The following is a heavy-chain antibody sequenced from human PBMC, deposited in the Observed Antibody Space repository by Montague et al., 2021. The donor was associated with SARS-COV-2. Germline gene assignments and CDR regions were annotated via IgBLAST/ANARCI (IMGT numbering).Heavy chain of an antibody. CDR2: ISGDGGKT. CDR1: GFTFDDYV. V-gene: IGHV3-43*02. Sequence: SLRLSCAASGFTFDDYVMYWVRQPPGKGLEWVSLISGDGGKTYYADSVKGRFTTSRDNGKNSLYLQMNSLGTEDTALYHCAKGTYFYVSSGYYPGSHYSYFDSMDVWGQGTTVTVSS. CDR3: AKGTYFYVSSGYYPGSHYSYFDSMDV. J-gene: IGHJ6*02. D-gene: IGHD3-22*01.